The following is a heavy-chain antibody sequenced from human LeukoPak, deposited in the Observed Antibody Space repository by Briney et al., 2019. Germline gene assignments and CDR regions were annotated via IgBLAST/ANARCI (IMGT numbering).Heavy chain of an antibody. V-gene: IGHV4-39*01. D-gene: IGHD6-13*01. J-gene: IGHJ5*02. CDR3: ARQEGSNWEYNWFDP. Sequence: SETLSLTCTVSGGSISSSDYYWGWLRQPPGKGLEWIGTIFHSATSYYSGTSYFNASLKSRVTISVDTPKNQFSLKMKSVTAADTAVYYCARQEGSNWEYNWFDPWGQGTLVTVSS. CDR2: IFHSATSYYSGTS. CDR1: GGSISSSDYY.